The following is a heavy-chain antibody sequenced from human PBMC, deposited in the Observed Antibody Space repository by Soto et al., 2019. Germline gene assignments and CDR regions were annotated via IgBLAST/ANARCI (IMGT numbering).Heavy chain of an antibody. CDR1: GFTFSGYS. J-gene: IGHJ6*03. CDR2: ISSSSSYI. Sequence: GGSLRLSCASSGFTFSGYSMNWVRQAPGKGLEWVSSISSSSSYIYYADSVKGRFTISRDNAKNSLYLQMNSLRAEDTAVYYCARDRAYYYYMDVWGKGTTVTVSS. V-gene: IGHV3-21*01. CDR3: ARDRAYYYYMDV.